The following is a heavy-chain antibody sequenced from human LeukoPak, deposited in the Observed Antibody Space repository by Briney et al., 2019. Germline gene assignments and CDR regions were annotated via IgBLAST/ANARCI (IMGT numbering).Heavy chain of an antibody. D-gene: IGHD3-22*01. CDR2: IAGSDTTT. CDR3: TTLGYHLDS. J-gene: IGHJ4*02. CDR1: GFALSAYE. V-gene: IGHV3-48*03. Sequence: GGSLRLSCLASGFALSAYEMNWVRQAPGKGLEWVSYIAGSDTTTYYADSVKGRFTIFRDNAKNSLYLQMNSLRAEDTALYYCTTLGYHLDSWGQGTLVTVSS.